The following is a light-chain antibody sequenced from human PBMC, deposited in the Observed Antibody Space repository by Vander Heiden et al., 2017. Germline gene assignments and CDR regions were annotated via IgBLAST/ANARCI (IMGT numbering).Light chain of an antibody. J-gene: IGKJ1*01. CDR1: QSISSY. CDR3: QQSYSKRT. V-gene: IGKV1-39*01. Sequence: IQMTQSPSSLSASVGDRVTITCRASQSISSYLNWYQQKPGKAPKLLIYAASSLQSGVPSRFSGSGSGTDFTLTISSLQPEDFATYYCQQSYSKRTFGQGTKVEIK. CDR2: AAS.